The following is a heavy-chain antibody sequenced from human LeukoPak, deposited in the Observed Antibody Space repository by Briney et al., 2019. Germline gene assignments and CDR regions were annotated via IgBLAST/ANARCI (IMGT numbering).Heavy chain of an antibody. CDR1: GFTFSSYW. D-gene: IGHD3-3*01. Sequence: QPGGSLRLSCAASGFTFSSYWLHWVRQAPGKGLVWVSRINSDGSSTSYADSVKGRFTISRDNAKNTLYLQMNSLRAEDTAVYYCARSGFWSGYYYYYMDVWGKGTTVTVSS. V-gene: IGHV3-74*01. CDR3: ARSGFWSGYYYYYMDV. J-gene: IGHJ6*03. CDR2: INSDGSST.